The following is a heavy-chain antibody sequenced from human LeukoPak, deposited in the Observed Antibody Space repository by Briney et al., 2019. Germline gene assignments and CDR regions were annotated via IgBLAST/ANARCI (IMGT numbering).Heavy chain of an antibody. V-gene: IGHV3-11*04. CDR2: LRRCCNYI. Sequence: GGSLRLSCAASGFTFSDYYMSWSGKPQGKGWGGFHKLRRCCNYIYYADSVKGRFTISRDNAKNSLYLQMNSLRAEDTAVYYCAREANYYYYYMDVWGKGTTVTVSS. J-gene: IGHJ6*03. CDR3: AREANYYYYYMDV. CDR1: GFTFSDYY.